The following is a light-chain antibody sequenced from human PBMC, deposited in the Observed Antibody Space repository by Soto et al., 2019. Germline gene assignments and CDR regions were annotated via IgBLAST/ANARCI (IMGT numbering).Light chain of an antibody. CDR2: DVS. V-gene: IGKV1-13*02. J-gene: IGKJ5*01. CDR3: QQFNSYPIT. Sequence: ALQVTQSPSSLSASVGHRVTITCRTSQDIRGALAWYQQKPGKPPSLLIYDVSTLESGVPERFSGRSSGTEFPLTISSLKREDFGAYFCQQFNSYPITFVHGTRLEMK. CDR1: QDIRGA.